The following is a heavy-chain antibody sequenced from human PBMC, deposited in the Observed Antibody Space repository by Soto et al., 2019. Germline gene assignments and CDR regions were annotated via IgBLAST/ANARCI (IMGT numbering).Heavy chain of an antibody. V-gene: IGHV3-15*07. CDR2: IKSKTDGGTT. J-gene: IGHJ4*02. CDR1: GFTFITAW. D-gene: IGHD2-2*01. CDR3: TTDLLYCSSTSCYLY. Sequence: GGSLRLSCAASGFTFITAWMNWVRQAPGKGLEWVGRIKSKTDGGTTDYAAPVKGRFTISRDDSKNTLYLQMNSLKTEDTAVYYCTTDLLYCSSTSCYLYWGQGTLVTVS.